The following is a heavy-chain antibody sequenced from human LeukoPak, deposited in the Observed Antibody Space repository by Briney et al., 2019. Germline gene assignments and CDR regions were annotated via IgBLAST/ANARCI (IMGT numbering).Heavy chain of an antibody. CDR3: ARGSGYSYGYHDAFDI. V-gene: IGHV1-2*06. J-gene: IGHJ3*02. D-gene: IGHD5-18*01. CDR1: GYTFTCYY. CDR2: INPNSGGT. Sequence: GASVKVSCKASGYTFTCYYMHWVRQAPGQGLEWMGRINPNSGGTNYAQKFQGRVTMTRDTSISTAYMELSRLRSDDTAVYYCARGSGYSYGYHDAFDIWGQGTMVTVSS.